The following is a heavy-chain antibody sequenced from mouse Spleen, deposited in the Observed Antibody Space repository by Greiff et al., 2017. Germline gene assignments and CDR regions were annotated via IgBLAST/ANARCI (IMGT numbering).Heavy chain of an antibody. Sequence: DVKLVESGGGLVQPGGSLSLSCAASGFTFTDYYMSWVRQPPGKALEWLGFIRNKANGYTTEYSASVKGRFTISRDNSQSILYLQMNALRAEDSATYDCARYPPRGDSKRAMDYWGQGTSVTVSA. CDR3: ARYPPRGDSKRAMDY. D-gene: IGHD3-3*01. CDR1: GFTFTDYY. J-gene: IGHJ4*01. V-gene: IGHV7-3*01. CDR2: IRNKANGYTT.